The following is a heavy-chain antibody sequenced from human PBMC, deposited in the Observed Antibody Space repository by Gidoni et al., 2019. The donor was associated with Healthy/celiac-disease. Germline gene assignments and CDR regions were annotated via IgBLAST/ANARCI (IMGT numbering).Heavy chain of an antibody. CDR1: GGSISSSSYY. CDR3: ASGLRDGYNYLGYAFDI. Sequence: QLQLQESGPGLVKPSETLSLTCTVSGGSISSSSYYWGWIRQPPGKGLEWIGSIYYSGSTYYNPSLKSRVTISVDTSKNQFSLKLSSVTAADTAVYYCASGLRDGYNYLGYAFDIWGQGTMVTVSS. CDR2: IYYSGST. J-gene: IGHJ3*02. D-gene: IGHD5-12*01. V-gene: IGHV4-39*01.